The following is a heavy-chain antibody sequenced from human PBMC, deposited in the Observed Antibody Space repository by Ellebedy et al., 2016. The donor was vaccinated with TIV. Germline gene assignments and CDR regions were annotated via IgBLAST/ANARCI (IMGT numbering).Heavy chain of an antibody. CDR1: GFRFRDYG. J-gene: IGHJ4*02. CDR2: IWYDGINK. Sequence: GESLKISCAASGFRFRDYGMHWVRQAPGKGLEWVAFIWYDGINKYYAGSVKGRFTISRDNSKNTLYLQMNSLRVDDTAVYYCAGDPPRSGWALDCWGQGTLVTVSP. V-gene: IGHV3-33*01. CDR3: AGDPPRSGWALDC. D-gene: IGHD6-19*01.